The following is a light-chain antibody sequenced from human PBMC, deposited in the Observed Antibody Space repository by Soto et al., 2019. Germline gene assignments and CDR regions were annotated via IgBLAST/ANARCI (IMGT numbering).Light chain of an antibody. V-gene: IGLV2-14*01. CDR1: SNDVGNYNY. Sequence: QSVLTQPASVSGSPGQSITISCTGASNDVGNYNYVSWYQQHAGKAPKLMIYAVTNRPSGVSDRFSGTKSGNTASLTISGLQVEDEADYYCCSYAPGATLVVCGTGTKLTVL. CDR3: CSYAPGATLVV. CDR2: AVT. J-gene: IGLJ1*01.